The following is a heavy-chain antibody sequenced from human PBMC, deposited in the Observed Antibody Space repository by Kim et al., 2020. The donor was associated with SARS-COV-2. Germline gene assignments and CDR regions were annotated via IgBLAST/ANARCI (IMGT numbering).Heavy chain of an antibody. J-gene: IGHJ5*02. D-gene: IGHD1-26*01. CDR2: INTNTGNP. CDR3: ARAQISPTWELNWFDP. Sequence: ASVKVSCKASGYTFTSYAMNWVRQAPGQGLEWMGWINTNTGNPTYAQGFTGRFVFSLDTSVSTAYLQISSLKAEDTAVYYCARAQISPTWELNWFDPWGQGTLVTVSS. CDR1: GYTFTSYA. V-gene: IGHV7-4-1*02.